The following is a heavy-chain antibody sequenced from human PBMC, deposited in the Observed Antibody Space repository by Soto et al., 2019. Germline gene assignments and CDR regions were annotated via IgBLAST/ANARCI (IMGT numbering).Heavy chain of an antibody. CDR3: AKDWRWDPTTSPDY. CDR1: GFTFSSYA. J-gene: IGHJ4*02. CDR2: ISGSGGST. D-gene: IGHD1-26*01. Sequence: EVQLLESGGGLVQPGGSLRLSCAASGFTFSSYAMSWVRQAPGKGLEWVSAISGSGGSTYYADSVKGRFTISRVNSKNTLYLQMNSLRAEDTAVYYCAKDWRWDPTTSPDYWGQGTLVTVSS. V-gene: IGHV3-23*01.